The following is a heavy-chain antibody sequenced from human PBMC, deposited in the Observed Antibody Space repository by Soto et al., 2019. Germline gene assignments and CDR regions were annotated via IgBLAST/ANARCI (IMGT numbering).Heavy chain of an antibody. Sequence: ASVKVSCKASGYTFTSYGISWVRQAPGQGLEWMGWISAYNGNTNYAQKLQGRVTMTTDTSTSTAYMELRSLRSDDTAVYYCARVGGPRGTNYYDSSGYYYYDSWGQGTLVTVSS. D-gene: IGHD3-22*01. CDR1: GYTFTSYG. J-gene: IGHJ4*02. CDR2: ISAYNGNT. V-gene: IGHV1-18*01. CDR3: ARVGGPRGTNYYDSSGYYYYDS.